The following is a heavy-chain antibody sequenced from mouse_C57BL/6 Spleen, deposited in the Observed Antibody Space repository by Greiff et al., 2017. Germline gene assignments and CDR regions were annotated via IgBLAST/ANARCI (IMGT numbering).Heavy chain of an antibody. CDR1: GYTFTSYW. D-gene: IGHD1-1*01. CDR3: AREGGYGSSYGGYAMDY. J-gene: IGHJ4*01. Sequence: VQLQQPGSELVKPGASVKLSCKASGYTFTSYWMHWVKQRPGQGLEWIGNINPSNGGTNYNEKFKSKATLTVDKSSSTAYMQLSSLTSEDSAVYYCAREGGYGSSYGGYAMDYWGQGTSVTVSS. V-gene: IGHV1-53*01. CDR2: INPSNGGT.